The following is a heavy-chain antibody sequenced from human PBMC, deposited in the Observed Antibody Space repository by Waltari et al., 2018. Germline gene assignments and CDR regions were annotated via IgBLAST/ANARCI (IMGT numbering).Heavy chain of an antibody. CDR1: GYTFTSYG. CDR3: ARARLLPLEWLLDYYYYYGMDV. CDR2: ISAYNGNT. Sequence: QVQLVQSGAEVKKPGASVKVSCKASGYTFTSYGISWVRQAPGQGLEWMGWISAYNGNTNYAQKIKGRGTMTTDTSTSTAYMELRSLRSDDTAVYYCARARLLPLEWLLDYYYYYGMDVWGQGTTVTVSS. J-gene: IGHJ6*02. V-gene: IGHV1-18*01. D-gene: IGHD3-3*01.